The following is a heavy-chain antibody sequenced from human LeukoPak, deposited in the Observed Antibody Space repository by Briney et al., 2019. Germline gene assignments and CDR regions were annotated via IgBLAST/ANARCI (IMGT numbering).Heavy chain of an antibody. CDR2: IHHSGST. Sequence: SETLSLTCAVSGDSISSNYWWTWVRQPPGKGLEWIGEIHHSGSTNYSPSLKSRVTISVDNSRIQFSLGLSSVSAADTAVYYCARGIPGYFGTSGYYYEYWGQGTLVTVSS. CDR1: GDSISSNYW. D-gene: IGHD3-22*01. J-gene: IGHJ4*02. V-gene: IGHV4-4*02. CDR3: ARGIPGYFGTSGYYYEY.